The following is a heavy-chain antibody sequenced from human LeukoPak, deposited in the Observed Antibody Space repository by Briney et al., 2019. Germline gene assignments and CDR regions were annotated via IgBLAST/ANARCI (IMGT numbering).Heavy chain of an antibody. V-gene: IGHV3-30*04. J-gene: IGHJ3*01. Sequence: GGSLRLSCAASGFTFNKYAIHWVRQAPGKGLEWVTVISYDGSYKDYPDSVKGRFTISRDNSKNTPYLQMNSLRPEDTAVYYCAKGRYYHILTGYYKGGAFDLWGQGTLVTVSS. CDR1: GFTFNKYA. CDR2: ISYDGSYK. CDR3: AKGRYYHILTGYYKGGAFDL. D-gene: IGHD3-9*01.